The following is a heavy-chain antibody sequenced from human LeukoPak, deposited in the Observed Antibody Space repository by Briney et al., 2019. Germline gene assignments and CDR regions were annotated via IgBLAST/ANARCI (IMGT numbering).Heavy chain of an antibody. V-gene: IGHV3-30*18. J-gene: IGHJ4*02. CDR3: AKGRGRAAAGTWLFDY. D-gene: IGHD6-13*01. CDR2: ISYDGSNK. CDR1: GFTFSSYG. Sequence: GRSLRLSCAASGFTFSSYGMHWVRQARGKGLEWVAVISYDGSNKYYADSVKGRFTISRDNSKNTLYLQMNSLRAEDTAVYYCAKGRGRAAAGTWLFDYWGQGTLVTVSS.